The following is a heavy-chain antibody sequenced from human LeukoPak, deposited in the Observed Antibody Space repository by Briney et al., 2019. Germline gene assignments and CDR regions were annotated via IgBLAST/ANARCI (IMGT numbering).Heavy chain of an antibody. Sequence: GGSLRLSCAASGFTFDDYAMHWVRQAPGKGLEWVSGISWNSGSIGYADSVKGRFTISRDNAKNSLYLQMNSLRAEDTALYYCAKDTYALVGATYCFDYWGQGTLATVSS. V-gene: IGHV3-9*01. J-gene: IGHJ4*02. D-gene: IGHD1-26*01. CDR1: GFTFDDYA. CDR3: AKDTYALVGATYCFDY. CDR2: ISWNSGSI.